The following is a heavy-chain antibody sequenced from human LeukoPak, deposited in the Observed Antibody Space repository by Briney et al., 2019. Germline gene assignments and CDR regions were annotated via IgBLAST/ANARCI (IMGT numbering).Heavy chain of an antibody. CDR2: SNPNSGGT. CDR1: GYTFTGYY. CDR3: ARDGDTAMVQPFDY. V-gene: IGHV1-2*06. J-gene: IGHJ4*02. Sequence: ASVKVSCKASGYTFTGYYIHWVRQAPGQGLGWMGRSNPNSGGTNYAQKFQGRVTMTRDTSICTAYMELSRLRSDDTAVYYCARDGDTAMVQPFDYWGQGTLVTVSS. D-gene: IGHD5-18*01.